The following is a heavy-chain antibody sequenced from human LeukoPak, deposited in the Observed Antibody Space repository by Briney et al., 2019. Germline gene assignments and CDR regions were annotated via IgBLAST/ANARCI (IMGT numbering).Heavy chain of an antibody. D-gene: IGHD5-24*01. J-gene: IGHJ3*02. CDR3: ARGGKMASDAFDI. V-gene: IGHV1-24*01. CDR1: GYTLTELS. Sequence: ASVKVSCKVSGYTLTELSMHWVRQAPGKGLEWMGGFDPEDGETIYAQKFQGRVTMTEDTSTDTAYMELSRLRSDDTAEYYCARGGKMASDAFDIWGQGTMVTVSS. CDR2: FDPEDGET.